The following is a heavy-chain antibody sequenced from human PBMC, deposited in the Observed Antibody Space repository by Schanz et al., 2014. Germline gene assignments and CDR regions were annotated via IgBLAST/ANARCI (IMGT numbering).Heavy chain of an antibody. V-gene: IGHV3-7*01. CDR3: ARDKGGYYPFDY. J-gene: IGHJ4*02. Sequence: EVQLVESGGGLVQPGGSLRLSCAASGFTFSTYCMSWVRQAPGKGLEWVANIKQDESERSYVDSVKGRFTISRDNVKNSLYLQMNSLRAEDTAVYYCARDKGGYYPFDYWGQGTLVTVSS. CDR2: IKQDESER. CDR1: GFTFSTYC. D-gene: IGHD3-3*01.